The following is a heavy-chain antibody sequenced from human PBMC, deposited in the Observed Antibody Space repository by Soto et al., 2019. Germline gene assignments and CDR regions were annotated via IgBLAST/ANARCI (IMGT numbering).Heavy chain of an antibody. Sequence: EVQLVESGGGLIQPGKSLRLSCEASGFIVTSDYMSWVRQAPGKGLEWVSVIFSGGNKYYADCVKGRFTISGDYSKNTLFLQMKSLRDEDTPLYYSARGGDYCRGGRCYPHEFDPWGQGTLVTVSS. J-gene: IGHJ5*02. V-gene: IGHV3-53*01. CDR3: ARGGDYCRGGRCYPHEFDP. CDR2: IFSGGNK. CDR1: GFIVTSDY. D-gene: IGHD2-15*01.